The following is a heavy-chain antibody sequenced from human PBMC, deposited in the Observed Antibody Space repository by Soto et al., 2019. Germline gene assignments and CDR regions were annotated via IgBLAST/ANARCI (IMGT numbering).Heavy chain of an antibody. CDR1: GFTFSSYG. J-gene: IGHJ6*02. Sequence: GGSLRLSCAASGFTFSSYGMHWVRQAPGKGLEWVAVIWYDGSNKYYADSVKGRFTISRDNSKNTLYLQMNSLRAEDTAVYYCARAVDLAYYYGSGSNYGMDVWGQGTTVTVSS. CDR3: ARAVDLAYYYGSGSNYGMDV. V-gene: IGHV3-33*01. CDR2: IWYDGSNK. D-gene: IGHD3-10*01.